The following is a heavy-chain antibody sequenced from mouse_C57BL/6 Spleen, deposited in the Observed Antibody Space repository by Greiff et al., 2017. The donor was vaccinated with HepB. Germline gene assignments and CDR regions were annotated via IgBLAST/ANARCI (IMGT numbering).Heavy chain of an antibody. D-gene: IGHD1-1*01. CDR1: GYTFTSYW. CDR3: ARRLTTGGYFDY. Sequence: VQLQQSGAELVRPGSSVKLSCKASGYTFTSYWMDWVKQRPGQGLEWIGNIYPSDSETHYNQKFKDKATLTVDKSSSTAYMQLSSLTSEDSAVYYCARRLTTGGYFDYWGQGTTLTVSS. CDR2: IYPSDSET. V-gene: IGHV1-61*01. J-gene: IGHJ2*01.